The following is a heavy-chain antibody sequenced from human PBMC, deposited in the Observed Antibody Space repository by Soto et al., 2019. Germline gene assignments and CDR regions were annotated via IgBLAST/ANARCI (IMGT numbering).Heavy chain of an antibody. D-gene: IGHD6-19*01. J-gene: IGHJ4*02. CDR1: GSSIRGSY. CDR3: ATGGGWLQNSNLRGLYFDY. CDR2: ISYTGSA. V-gene: IGHV4-59*01. Sequence: PSETLSRTCSVSGSSIRGSYCSWIRQPPEKGLEWIASISYTGSATHNPSLQSRVSVSVDTTENQCSLKLTSVTAAATATYYCATGGGWLQNSNLRGLYFDYWGQGALVTVSS.